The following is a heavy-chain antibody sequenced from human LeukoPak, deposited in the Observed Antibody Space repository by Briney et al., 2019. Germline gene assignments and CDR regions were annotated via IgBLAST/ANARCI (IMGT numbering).Heavy chain of an antibody. J-gene: IGHJ3*02. CDR1: GGSISSYY. V-gene: IGHV4-4*07. D-gene: IGHD6-13*01. CDR3: ARVAPYSSRSAFDI. CDR2: IYTSGST. Sequence: SETLSLTCTVYGGSISSYYWSWIRQPAGKGLEWIGRIYTSGSTNYNPSLKSRVTMSVDTSKNQFSLKLNSMTAADTAVYYCARVAPYSSRSAFDIWGQGTMVTVSS.